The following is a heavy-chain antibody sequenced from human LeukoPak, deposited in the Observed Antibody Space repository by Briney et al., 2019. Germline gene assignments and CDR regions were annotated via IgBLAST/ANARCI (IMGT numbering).Heavy chain of an antibody. V-gene: IGHV1-18*01. J-gene: IGHJ6*02. CDR3: ARDHNWNPLYYYYYGMDV. Sequence: ASVKVSCKASGGTFSSYAISWVRQAPGQGLEWMGWISAYNGNTNYAQKLQGRVTMTTDTSTSTAYMELRSLRSDDTAVYYCARDHNWNPLYYYYYGMDVWGQGTTVTVSS. CDR2: ISAYNGNT. CDR1: GGTFSSYA. D-gene: IGHD1-1*01.